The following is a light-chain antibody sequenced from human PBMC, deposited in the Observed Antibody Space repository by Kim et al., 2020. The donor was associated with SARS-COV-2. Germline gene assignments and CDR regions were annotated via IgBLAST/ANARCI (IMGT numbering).Light chain of an antibody. CDR1: SGSVSSNFY. V-gene: IGLV8-61*01. J-gene: IGLJ3*02. Sequence: GGTVTLTCGLKSGSVSSNFYPSWYQQTPGQAPRALIYGTSTRSSGVPDRFSGSILGNKAALTITGAQADDESYYFCVLYLGGGNWVFGGGTKVTVL. CDR3: VLYLGGGNWV. CDR2: GTS.